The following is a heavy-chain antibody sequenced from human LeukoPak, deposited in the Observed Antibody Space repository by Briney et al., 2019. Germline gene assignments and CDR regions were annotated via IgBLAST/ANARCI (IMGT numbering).Heavy chain of an antibody. D-gene: IGHD1-14*01. CDR3: ASTGLPSDAFDI. J-gene: IGHJ3*02. CDR1: GGTFSSYA. CDR2: INPSGGST. Sequence: GSSVKVSCKASGGTFSSYAISWVRQAPGQGLEWMGIINPSGGSTSYAQKFQGRVTMTRDTSTSTVYMELSSLRSEDTAVYYCASTGLPSDAFDIWGQGTMVTVSS. V-gene: IGHV1-46*01.